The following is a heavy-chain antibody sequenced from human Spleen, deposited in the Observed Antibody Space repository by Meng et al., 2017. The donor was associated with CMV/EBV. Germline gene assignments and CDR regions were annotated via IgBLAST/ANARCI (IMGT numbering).Heavy chain of an antibody. D-gene: IGHD3-3*01. J-gene: IGHJ4*02. V-gene: IGHV4-61*01. CDR1: GGSVSSGSYY. Sequence: SETLSLTCTVSGGSVSSGSYYWSWIRQPPGKGLEWIGYTYYSGSTNYNPSLKSRVTISVDTSKNQFSLKLSSVTAADTAVYYCARCRFLGGALYYFDYWGQGTLVTVSS. CDR3: ARCRFLGGALYYFDY. CDR2: TYYSGST.